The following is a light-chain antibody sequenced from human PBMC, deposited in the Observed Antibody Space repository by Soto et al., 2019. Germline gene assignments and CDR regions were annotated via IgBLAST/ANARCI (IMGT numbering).Light chain of an antibody. V-gene: IGLV2-14*01. CDR2: DVS. CDR1: RSDVGGYNY. CDR3: SSYTSSSNPV. Sequence: QSVLTQPASVSGSPGQSLTISCTGTRSDVGGYNYVSWYQQHSGKAPKLMIYDVSNRTSGVSNRFSGSKSGNTASLTISGLQAEDEADYYCSSYTSSSNPVFGGVTKLTVL. J-gene: IGLJ2*01.